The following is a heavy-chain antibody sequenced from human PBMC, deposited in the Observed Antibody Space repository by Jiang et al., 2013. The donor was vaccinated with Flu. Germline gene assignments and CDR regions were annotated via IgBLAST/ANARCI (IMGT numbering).Heavy chain of an antibody. CDR3: ARHKGLYGDFAGYNWFDS. J-gene: IGHJ5*01. D-gene: IGHD2-21*02. Sequence: SLRISCKGSGYSFSSFWISWVRQVPGKGLEWMGRIDPSDSYTTYSPSFQGHVTISADKSISIAYLQWSSLRASDTAMYYCARHKGLYGDFAGYNWFDSWGEGTPVTVSS. CDR1: GYSFSSFW. CDR2: IDPSDSYT. V-gene: IGHV5-10-1*01.